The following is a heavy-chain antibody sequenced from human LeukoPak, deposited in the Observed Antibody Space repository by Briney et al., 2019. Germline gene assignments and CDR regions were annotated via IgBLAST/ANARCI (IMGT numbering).Heavy chain of an antibody. D-gene: IGHD6-13*01. J-gene: IGHJ4*02. CDR2: ISSSGSAI. CDR3: ARGRASSWHLIDY. CDR1: GFTFGDYA. Sequence: GGSLRLSCTASGFTFGDYAMNWVRQAPGKGLEWVSYISSSGSAIYYADSVKGRFTISRDNAKTSLYLQMNSLRAEDTAVYSCARGRASSWHLIDYWGQGTLVTVSS. V-gene: IGHV3-48*03.